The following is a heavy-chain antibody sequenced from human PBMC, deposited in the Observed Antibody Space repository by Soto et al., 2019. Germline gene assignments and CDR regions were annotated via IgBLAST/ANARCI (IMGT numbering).Heavy chain of an antibody. D-gene: IGHD3-10*01. CDR2: INSEGSSI. Sequence: EVQLVESGGGLVQPGGSVRLSCAASKFTITSYWMHWVRQAPGNRLVWVSRINSEGSSISYADAVKGRFTISRDNAKNSLYLQVNRLSVEDTAEYSCARGVSEGDVLRGMDVWGHGTPVTVCS. CDR3: ARGVSEGDVLRGMDV. J-gene: IGHJ6*02. V-gene: IGHV3-74*01. CDR1: KFTITSYW.